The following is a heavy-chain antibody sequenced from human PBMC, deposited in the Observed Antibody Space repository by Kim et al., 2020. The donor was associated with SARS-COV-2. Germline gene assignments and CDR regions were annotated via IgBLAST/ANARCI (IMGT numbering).Heavy chain of an antibody. V-gene: IGHV1-2*02. Sequence: ASVKVSCKASGYTFTGYHMHWVRQAPGQGLEWMGWIIPNSGGTNYAQKFQGRVTMTRDTSISTAYMELNRMSSDDTAVYYCSSKAGAEQQPFGVWGQGTTVTVSS. D-gene: IGHD6-13*01. CDR2: IIPNSGGT. CDR1: GYTFTGYH. J-gene: IGHJ6*02. CDR3: SSKAGAEQQPFGV.